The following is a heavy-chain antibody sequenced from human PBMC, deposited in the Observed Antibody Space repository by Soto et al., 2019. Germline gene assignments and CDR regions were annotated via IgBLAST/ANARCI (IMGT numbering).Heavy chain of an antibody. J-gene: IGHJ6*02. Sequence: ASVKVSCKASGYTFTSYYMHWVRQAPGQGLEWMGIINPSGGSTSYAQKFQGRVTMTRDTSTSTVYMELSSLRSEDTAVYYCAREWPATAMVTTLHYYYGMDVWGQGTTVTVSS. D-gene: IGHD5-18*01. CDR2: INPSGGST. V-gene: IGHV1-46*01. CDR3: AREWPATAMVTTLHYYYGMDV. CDR1: GYTFTSYY.